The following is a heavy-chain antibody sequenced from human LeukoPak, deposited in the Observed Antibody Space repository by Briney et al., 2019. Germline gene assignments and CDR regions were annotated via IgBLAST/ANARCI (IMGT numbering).Heavy chain of an antibody. CDR3: ARDLRVLRFLEWSYSGAFDI. V-gene: IGHV4-4*07. Sequence: SETLSLTCTVSGGSISSYYWSWIRQPAGKGLEWIGRIHTSGSTNYNPSLKSRVTMSVDTSKNQFSLKLSSVTAADTAVYYCARDLRVLRFLEWSYSGAFDIWGQGTMVTVSS. CDR1: GGSISSYY. D-gene: IGHD3-3*01. J-gene: IGHJ3*02. CDR2: IHTSGST.